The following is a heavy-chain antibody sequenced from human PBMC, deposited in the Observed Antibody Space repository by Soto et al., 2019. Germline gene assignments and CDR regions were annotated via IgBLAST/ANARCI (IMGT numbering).Heavy chain of an antibody. V-gene: IGHV1-18*01. D-gene: IGHD3-3*01. CDR1: GYTFTSYG. CDR2: ISAYNGNT. CDR3: ARERGQASITIFGVVAHNPEYYYYYMGV. J-gene: IGHJ6*03. Sequence: ASVKVSCKASGYTFTSYGISWVRQAPGQGLEWMGWISAYNGNTNYAQKLQGRVTMTTDTTTSTAYMELRSLRSDDTAVYYCARERGQASITIFGVVAHNPEYYYYYMGVWGKGTTVTVSS.